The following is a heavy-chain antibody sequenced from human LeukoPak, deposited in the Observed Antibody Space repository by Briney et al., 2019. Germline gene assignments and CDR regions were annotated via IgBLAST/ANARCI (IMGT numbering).Heavy chain of an antibody. Sequence: PSETLSLTCTVSGDSISTSNSYWGWIRQPPGKGLEWIGSIYYSGNTYYNASLKSRVTISVDTSKNQFSLKLTSVTAADTAVYYCARPRHKRPLKVGEGYFDYWGQGTLVTVSS. V-gene: IGHV4-39*01. CDR3: ARPRHKRPLKVGEGYFDY. CDR1: GDSISTSNSY. J-gene: IGHJ4*02. D-gene: IGHD3-16*01. CDR2: IYYSGNT.